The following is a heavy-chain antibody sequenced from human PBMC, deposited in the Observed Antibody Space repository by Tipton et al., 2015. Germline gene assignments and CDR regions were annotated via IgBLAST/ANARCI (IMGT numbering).Heavy chain of an antibody. D-gene: IGHD3-10*01. CDR1: GGSISSGGYY. CDR3: ARQSGYGSGSYYLDY. J-gene: IGHJ4*02. CDR2: IWHSGNT. Sequence: TLSLTCTVSGGSISSGGYYWYWIRQHPGKRLEWIGSIWHSGNTYYNPSLRSRVTISVDTSKNQFSLKMSAVTAADTAVYFRARQSGYGSGSYYLDYWGQGNLVTVSS. V-gene: IGHV4-39*01.